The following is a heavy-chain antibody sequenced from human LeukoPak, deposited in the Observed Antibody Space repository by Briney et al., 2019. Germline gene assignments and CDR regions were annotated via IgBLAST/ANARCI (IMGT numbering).Heavy chain of an antibody. V-gene: IGHV4-34*01. D-gene: IGHD3-10*01. CDR2: INHSGST. Sequence: SETLSLTCAVYGGSFSGYYWSWIRQPPGKGLEWIGEINHSGSTNYNPSLKSRVTISVDTSKNQFSLKLSSVTAADTAVYYCARGGITMVRGVIIKGRKKFDYWGQGTRVTVSS. CDR3: ARGGITMVRGVIIKGRKKFDY. J-gene: IGHJ4*02. CDR1: GGSFSGYY.